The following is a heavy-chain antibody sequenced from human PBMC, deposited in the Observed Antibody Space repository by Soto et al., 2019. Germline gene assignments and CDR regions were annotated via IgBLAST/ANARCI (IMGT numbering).Heavy chain of an antibody. CDR1: GASISSSSYY. V-gene: IGHV4-39*01. CDR3: ASGGTEYSSSSSFDY. D-gene: IGHD6-6*01. J-gene: IGHJ4*02. CDR2: IYYSGST. Sequence: QLQLQESGPGLVKPSETLSLTCTVSGASISSSSYYWGWIRQPPGKGLEWIGSIYYSGSTYYNPSLKSRVTISVDTSKNQFSLKLSSVTAADTAVYYCASGGTEYSSSSSFDYWGQGTLVTVSS.